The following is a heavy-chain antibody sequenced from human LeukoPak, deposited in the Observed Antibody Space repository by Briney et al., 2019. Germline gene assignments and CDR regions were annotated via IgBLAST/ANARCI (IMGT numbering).Heavy chain of an antibody. CDR1: GGSISSGDYY. Sequence: SETLSLTCTVSGGSISSGDYYWSWIRPPPGKGLDWLGYISYSGTTYYNPSLKSRVIISVDTSKNQFSLKLSSVTAADTAVYYCARERLNGYRDAFDIWGQGTMVTVSS. CDR3: ARERLNGYRDAFDI. J-gene: IGHJ3*02. CDR2: ISYSGTT. D-gene: IGHD5-18*01. V-gene: IGHV4-30-4*08.